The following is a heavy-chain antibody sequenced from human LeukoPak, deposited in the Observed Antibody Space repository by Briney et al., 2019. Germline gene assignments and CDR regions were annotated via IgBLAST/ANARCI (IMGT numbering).Heavy chain of an antibody. J-gene: IGHJ5*02. CDR2: INHSGST. CDR1: GGSFSGYY. D-gene: IGHD6-25*01. Sequence: PSETLCLTCAVYGGSFSGYYWSWIRQPPGKGLEWIGEINHSGSTNYNPSLKSRVTISVDTSKNQFSLKLSSVTAADTAVYYCARAERPRGWFDPWGQGTLVTVSS. V-gene: IGHV4-34*01. CDR3: ARAERPRGWFDP.